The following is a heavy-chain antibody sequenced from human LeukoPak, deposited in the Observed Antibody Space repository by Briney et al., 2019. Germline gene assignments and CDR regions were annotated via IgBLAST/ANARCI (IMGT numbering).Heavy chain of an antibody. J-gene: IGHJ4*02. Sequence: GGSLRLSCAASGFSFSTTWMHWVRQAPGKGLVWVSRITSDGSSTIYADSVRGRFTISRDNAKNTLYLQMSSLRVEDTAVYYCARKYASGTYPLDYWGQGILVTVSS. CDR2: ITSDGSST. CDR3: ARKYASGTYPLDY. D-gene: IGHD3-10*01. CDR1: GFSFSTTW. V-gene: IGHV3-74*01.